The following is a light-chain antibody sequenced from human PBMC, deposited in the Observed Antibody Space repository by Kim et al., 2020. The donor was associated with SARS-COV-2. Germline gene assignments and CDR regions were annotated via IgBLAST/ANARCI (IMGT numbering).Light chain of an antibody. CDR3: SSYTRSSIRV. J-gene: IGLJ3*02. CDR2: DVT. Sequence: GQSIIISCTGSGSDIGRFKYVSWYQQHPGKGPQLMIYDVTKRPSGVSNRFSGSKSGNTASLTISGLQVEDEADYYCSSYTRSSIRVFGGGTQPTVL. V-gene: IGLV2-14*03. CDR1: GSDIGRFKY.